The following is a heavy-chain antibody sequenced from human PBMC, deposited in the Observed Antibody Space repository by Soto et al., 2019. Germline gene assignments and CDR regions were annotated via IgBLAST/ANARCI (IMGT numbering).Heavy chain of an antibody. J-gene: IGHJ4*02. V-gene: IGHV3-30*18. CDR1: GFTFSSSG. CDR2: ISHDGSDI. CDR3: AKDRSRSWALDY. Sequence: QVQLVESGGGVVQPGRSLRLSCTASGFTFSSSGIHWVRQSPGKGLEWVAVISHDGSDIHYADSVKGRFTISRDNSWNTGYLQMDSLRVEDTAAYYCAKDRSRSWALDYWGQGTLVTVSS. D-gene: IGHD6-13*01.